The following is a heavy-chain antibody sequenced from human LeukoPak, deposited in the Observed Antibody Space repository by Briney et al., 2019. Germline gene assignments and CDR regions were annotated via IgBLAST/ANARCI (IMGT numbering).Heavy chain of an antibody. CDR2: IYSGGST. CDR1: GFTVSSNY. D-gene: IGHD3-22*01. CDR3: ARGYDSSGYYPVGY. V-gene: IGHV3-66*01. Sequence: GGSLRLSCAASGFTVSSNYMSWVRRAPGKGLEWVSVIYSGGSTYYADSVKGRFTISRDNSKNTLYLQMNSLRAEDTAVYYCARGYDSSGYYPVGYWGQGTLVTVSS. J-gene: IGHJ4*02.